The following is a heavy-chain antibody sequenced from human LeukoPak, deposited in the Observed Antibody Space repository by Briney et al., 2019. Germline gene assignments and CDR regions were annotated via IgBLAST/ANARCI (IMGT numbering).Heavy chain of an antibody. CDR3: ATEVTGGRLNEYFQH. V-gene: IGHV1-18*01. CDR1: GYTFTSYG. CDR2: ISAYNGNT. D-gene: IGHD2-8*02. Sequence: GASVKVSCKASGYTFTSYGISWVRQAPGQGLEWMGWISAYNGNTNYAQKLQGRVTMTTDTSTSTAYMELRSLRSDDTAVYYCATEVTGGRLNEYFQHWGQGTLVTVSS. J-gene: IGHJ1*01.